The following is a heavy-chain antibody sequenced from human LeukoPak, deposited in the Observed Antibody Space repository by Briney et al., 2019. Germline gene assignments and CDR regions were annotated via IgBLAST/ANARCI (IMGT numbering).Heavy chain of an antibody. Sequence: PSETLSLTCTVSGGSISSYYWSWIRQPPGKGLEWIGYIYYSGSTNYNPSLKSRVTISVDTSKNQFSLKLSSVTAADTAVYYCARANLRGLELGYWGQGTLVTVSS. J-gene: IGHJ4*02. CDR2: IYYSGST. V-gene: IGHV4-59*01. CDR1: GGSISSYY. D-gene: IGHD1-7*01. CDR3: ARANLRGLELGY.